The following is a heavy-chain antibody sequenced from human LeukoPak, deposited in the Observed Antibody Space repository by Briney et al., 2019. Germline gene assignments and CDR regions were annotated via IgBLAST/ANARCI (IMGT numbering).Heavy chain of an antibody. CDR2: INPNSGGT. J-gene: IGHJ4*02. CDR3: ARDRGMNIVVVPAAFDFDY. Sequence: ASVKVSCKASGYTFTGYYMHWVRQAPGQGLEWMGWINPNSGGTNYAQKFQGRVTMTRDTSISTAYMELSRLRSDDTAVYYCARDRGMNIVVVPAAFDFDYWGQGTLVTVSS. V-gene: IGHV1-2*02. CDR1: GYTFTGYY. D-gene: IGHD2-2*01.